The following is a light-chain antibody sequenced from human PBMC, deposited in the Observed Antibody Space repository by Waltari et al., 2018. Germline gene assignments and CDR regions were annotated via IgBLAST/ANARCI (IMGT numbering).Light chain of an antibody. CDR2: DVS. V-gene: IGKV2-29*02. Sequence: DVVMTQTPLSLSVTPGQPASFSCKSSQDLMYDDGKTYLFWYPQKPGQSPQPLMYDVSSRFSGVPERFSGSGSGTDFTLTISRVEPEDVGVYYCMQAINLYTFGQGTKLEI. CDR1: QDLMYDDGKTY. J-gene: IGKJ2*01. CDR3: MQAINLYT.